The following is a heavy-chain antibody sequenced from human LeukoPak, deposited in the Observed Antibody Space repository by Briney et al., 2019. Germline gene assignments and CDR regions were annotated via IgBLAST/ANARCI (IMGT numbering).Heavy chain of an antibody. CDR2: IYYSGST. CDR1: GGSISSYY. Sequence: SETLSLTCSVSGGSISSYYWSWIRQPPGKGLEWIGYIYYSGSTNYNPSLKSRVTISVDTSKNQFSLKLSSVTAADTAVYYCARGGSGWYPLDYWGQGTLVTVSS. CDR3: ARGGSGWYPLDY. J-gene: IGHJ4*02. V-gene: IGHV4-59*01. D-gene: IGHD6-19*01.